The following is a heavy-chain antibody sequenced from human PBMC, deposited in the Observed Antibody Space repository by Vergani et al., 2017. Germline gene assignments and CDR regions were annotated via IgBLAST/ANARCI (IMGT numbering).Heavy chain of an antibody. J-gene: IGHJ4*02. CDR1: GFTFSSYW. CDR3: ARCFDPYSLDY. CDR2: IKQDGSEK. V-gene: IGHV3-7*01. Sequence: EVQLVESGGGLVQPGGSLRLSCAASGFTFSSYWMSWVRQAPGKGLEWVANIKQDGSEKYYVDSVTGRFTISRDNAKNSLYLQMNSLRAEDTAVYYCARCFDPYSLDYWGQGTLVTVSS. D-gene: IGHD2-15*01.